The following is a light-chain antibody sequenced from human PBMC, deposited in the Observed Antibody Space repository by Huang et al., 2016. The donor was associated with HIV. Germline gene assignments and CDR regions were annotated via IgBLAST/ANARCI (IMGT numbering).Light chain of an antibody. CDR2: WAS. CDR1: QSVLYSSNNKNY. J-gene: IGKJ4*01. Sequence: DFVMTQSPDSLAVSLGERATINCRSRQSVLYSSNNKNYVAWYQQKPGQPPKLLIYWASARESGVPDRFSGSGSGTNFTRTISNLQAEDVAVYYCQQYYTTPEFGGGTKVEIK. CDR3: QQYYTTPE. V-gene: IGKV4-1*01.